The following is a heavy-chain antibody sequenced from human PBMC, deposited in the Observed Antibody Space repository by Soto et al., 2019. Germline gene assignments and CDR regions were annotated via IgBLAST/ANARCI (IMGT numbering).Heavy chain of an antibody. V-gene: IGHV3-30*18. J-gene: IGHJ3*02. CDR2: ISYDGSNK. D-gene: IGHD6-19*01. CDR1: GFTFSSYG. CDR3: AKDGDDYSSGSLADAFDI. Sequence: PGGSLRLSCAASGFTFSSYGMHWVRQAPGKGLEWVAVISYDGSNKYYADSVKGRFTISRDNSKNTLYLQMNSLRAEDTAVYYCAKDGDDYSSGSLADAFDIWGKGTMVTVAS.